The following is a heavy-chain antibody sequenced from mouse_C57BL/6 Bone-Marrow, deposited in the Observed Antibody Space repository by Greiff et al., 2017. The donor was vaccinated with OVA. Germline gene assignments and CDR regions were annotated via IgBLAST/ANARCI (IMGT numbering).Heavy chain of an antibody. CDR3: ARMRYYGSSYGFAY. D-gene: IGHD1-1*01. CDR1: GYTFTSYW. Sequence: VQLQQPGAELVRPGSSVKLSCKASGYTFTSYWMHWVKQRPIQGLEWIGNIDPSDSETHYNQKFKDKATLTVDKSSSTAYMQLSSLTSEDSAVYYCARMRYYGSSYGFAYWGQGTLVTVSA. CDR2: IDPSDSET. V-gene: IGHV1-52*01. J-gene: IGHJ3*01.